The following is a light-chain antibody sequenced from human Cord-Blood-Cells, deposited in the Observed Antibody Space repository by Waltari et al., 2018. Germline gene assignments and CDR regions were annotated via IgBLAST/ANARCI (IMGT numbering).Light chain of an antibody. J-gene: IGKJ4*01. CDR3: QQYGSSPLT. CDR2: GAS. V-gene: IGKV3-20*01. CDR1: QSVSSSY. Sequence: EIVLTQSPGTLSFSPGERATLSCRASQSVSSSYLAWYQHKPGQAPRLLIYGASSRATGIPDRFSGSGSGTDFTLTISRLEPEDFAVYYCQQYGSSPLTFGGGTKVEIK.